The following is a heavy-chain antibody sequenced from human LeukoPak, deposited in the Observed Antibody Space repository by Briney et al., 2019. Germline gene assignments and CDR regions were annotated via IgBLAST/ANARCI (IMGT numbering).Heavy chain of an antibody. CDR1: GYSISSDYH. V-gene: IGHV4-38-2*01. D-gene: IGHD1-1*01. CDR2: VHHSGST. CDR3: VSYKYGHLDY. Sequence: PSETLSLTCAVSGYSISSDYHWGWTRQPPGKGLEWIANVHHSGSTYYNPSLKSRVTISVDTSKNQFSLEVTSMTASDTAVYYCVSYKYGHLDYWGQGSLVTVSS. J-gene: IGHJ4*02.